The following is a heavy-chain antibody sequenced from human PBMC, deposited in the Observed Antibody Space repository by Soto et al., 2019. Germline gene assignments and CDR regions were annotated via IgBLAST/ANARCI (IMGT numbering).Heavy chain of an antibody. CDR1: GYRFTSYG. CDR2: ISVYNGNT. D-gene: IGHD6-19*01. CDR3: GRDPSLYSSGWYVDF. V-gene: IGHV1-18*01. J-gene: IGHJ4*02. Sequence: QVQLVQSGVEVKKPGASVKVSCKASGYRFTSYGISWVRQAPGQGLEWMGWISVYNGNTNYTQKFQDRVTMTTDTSTSTAYMELRILRSDDTAVYYCGRDPSLYSSGWYVDFWGQGTLVTVSS.